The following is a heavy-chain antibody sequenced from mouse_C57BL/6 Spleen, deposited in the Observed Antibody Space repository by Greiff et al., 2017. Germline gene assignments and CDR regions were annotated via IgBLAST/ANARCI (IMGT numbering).Heavy chain of an antibody. J-gene: IGHJ4*01. CDR2: ILPGGGST. V-gene: IGHV1-9*01. Sequence: VQLQQSGAELMKPGASVKLSCKATGYTFTGYWIEWVKQRPGHGLEWIGEILPGGGSTNYNETVKGKATFTADTSSNTPYMQLSSLATEDSAIDYCAGAWDGGDYWGQGTSVTVSS. CDR3: AGAWDGGDY. D-gene: IGHD4-1*01. CDR1: GYTFTGYW.